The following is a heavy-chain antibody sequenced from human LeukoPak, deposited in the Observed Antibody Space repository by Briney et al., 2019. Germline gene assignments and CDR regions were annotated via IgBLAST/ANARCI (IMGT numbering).Heavy chain of an antibody. J-gene: IGHJ3*02. CDR3: ARGRSGYSYVHDAFDI. V-gene: IGHV4-59*01. CDR1: GGSISSYY. D-gene: IGHD5-18*01. CDR2: IYDSGST. Sequence: SETLSLTCTVSGGSISSYYWSWIRQPPGKGLEWIGYIYDSGSTTYNPSLKSRVTISVDTSKNQFSLKLSSVTAADTAVYYCARGRSGYSYVHDAFDIWGQGTMVTVSS.